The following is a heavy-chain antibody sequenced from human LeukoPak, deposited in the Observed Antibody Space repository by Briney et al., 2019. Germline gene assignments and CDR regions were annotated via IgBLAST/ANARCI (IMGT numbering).Heavy chain of an antibody. CDR2: IIPIFGTA. V-gene: IGHV1-69*13. D-gene: IGHD3-16*02. CDR1: GGTFSSYA. Sequence: SVKVSCKASGGTFSSYAISWVRQAPGQGLEWMGGIIPIFGTANYAQKFQGRVTITADESTSTAYMELNSLRSEDTAVYYCARDSRLHLGELSSHFDYWGQGTLVTVSS. J-gene: IGHJ4*02. CDR3: ARDSRLHLGELSSHFDY.